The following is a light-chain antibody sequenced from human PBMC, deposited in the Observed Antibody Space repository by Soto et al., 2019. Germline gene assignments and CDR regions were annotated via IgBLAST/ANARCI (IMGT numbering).Light chain of an antibody. J-gene: IGKJ1*01. V-gene: IGKV1-39*01. CDR2: AAS. Sequence: DLQMTQSPSSLSASVGDRVTITCRASQSISSYLNWYQQKPGKAPKLLIYAASSLQSGVPSRFCGSGSGTDFTLTISSLQPEDFATYYCQQSYSTPETFGQGTKVEIK. CDR3: QQSYSTPET. CDR1: QSISSY.